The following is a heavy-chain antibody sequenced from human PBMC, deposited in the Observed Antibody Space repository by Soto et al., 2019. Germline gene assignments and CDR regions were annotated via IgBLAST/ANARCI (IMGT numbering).Heavy chain of an antibody. CDR1: GGSVSSGDYY. D-gene: IGHD4-17*01. CDR2: ISDSGST. V-gene: IGHV4-30-4*01. J-gene: IGHJ6*02. Sequence: QVQLQESGPGLVRPSQTLSLTCTVSGGSVSSGDYYWTWIRQPPGKGLEWIGYISDSGSTYYNPSLKSRVTLSVDTSKNQFSLKLTSVTAADTAVYYCARDNTVTRRYYYYGMDVWGQGTTVTVSS. CDR3: ARDNTVTRRYYYYGMDV.